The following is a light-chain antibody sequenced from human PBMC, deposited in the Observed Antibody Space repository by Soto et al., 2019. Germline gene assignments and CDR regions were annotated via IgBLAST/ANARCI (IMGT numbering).Light chain of an antibody. V-gene: IGLV1-40*01. CDR2: ANS. CDR3: QSYDSTLSARYV. CDR1: SANIGANYD. J-gene: IGLJ1*01. Sequence: QSVLTQPPSVSGAPGQRVTISCTGSSANIGANYDVHWYQQRPGTAPKLLIFANSNRPSGVPDRFSGSKSGTSASLVITGLQAEDEGDYSCQSYDSTLSARYVFGTGTKVTVL.